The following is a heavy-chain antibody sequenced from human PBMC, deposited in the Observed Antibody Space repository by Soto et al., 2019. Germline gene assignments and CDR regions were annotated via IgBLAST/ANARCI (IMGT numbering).Heavy chain of an antibody. CDR2: ISSNSNYI. CDR3: ARDSSIAARIYYYYYMDV. CDR1: GFTFSSYS. Sequence: PGGSLKLSCAASGFTFSSYSMVWVRQAPGKGLEWVSSISSNSNYIYYADSVKGRFTISRDDAKNSLYLQMISLRAEDTAVYYCARDSSIAARIYYYYYMDVWGKGTTVTVSS. V-gene: IGHV3-21*01. D-gene: IGHD6-6*01. J-gene: IGHJ6*03.